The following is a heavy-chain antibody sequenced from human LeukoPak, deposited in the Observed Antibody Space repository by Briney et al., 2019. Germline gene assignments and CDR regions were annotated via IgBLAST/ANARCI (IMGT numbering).Heavy chain of an antibody. Sequence: SETLSLTCAVYGGSFSGYYWSWLRQPPGKGLEWIGEINHSGSTNYNPSLKSRVTISVDTSKNQFSLKLSSVTAADTAVYYCARLPYYDFWSGLRGYFDYWGQGTLVTVSS. CDR3: ARLPYYDFWSGLRGYFDY. CDR2: INHSGST. V-gene: IGHV4-34*01. D-gene: IGHD3-3*01. CDR1: GGSFSGYY. J-gene: IGHJ4*02.